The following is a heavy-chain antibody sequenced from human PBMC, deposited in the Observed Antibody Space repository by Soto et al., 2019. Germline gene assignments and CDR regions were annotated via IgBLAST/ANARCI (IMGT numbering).Heavy chain of an antibody. CDR2: ISGTSSHI. CDR1: GFIFSNYK. J-gene: IGHJ6*03. Sequence: EVQLVESGGGLVKPGGSLTLSCATSGFIFSNYKMNWVRQAPGKGLEWVSSISGTSSHIYYADSVKGRFTISRDNAENSMYLQMNSRRAEDTAVYYCAGAPPFSGYYYCLDVWGKGNTVIVSS. CDR3: AGAPPFSGYYYCLDV. V-gene: IGHV3-21*06. D-gene: IGHD3-3*01.